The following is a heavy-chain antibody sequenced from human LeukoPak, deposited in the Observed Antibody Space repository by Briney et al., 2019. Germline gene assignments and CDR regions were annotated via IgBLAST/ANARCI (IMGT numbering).Heavy chain of an antibody. CDR2: INHSGST. Sequence: SETLSLTCAVYGGSFSGYYWSWIRQPPGKGLEWIGEINHSGSTNYNPSLKSRVTISVDTSKNQFSLKRSSVTAADTAVYYCARCAADSTGSFCYFDYWGQGTLVTVSS. D-gene: IGHD2-2*01. CDR1: GGSFSGYY. J-gene: IGHJ4*02. CDR3: ARCAADSTGSFCYFDY. V-gene: IGHV4-34*01.